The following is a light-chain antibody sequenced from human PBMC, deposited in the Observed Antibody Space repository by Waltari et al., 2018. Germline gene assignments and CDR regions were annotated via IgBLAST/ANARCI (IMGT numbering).Light chain of an antibody. Sequence: QSALTQPASVSGSPGQSITISCTGSSNNIGFYDLVSWYQQHPGKAPKLIIFDVFKRPSGVSDRFSGSKSGNTASLTISGLQTEDDADYYCCSYSGSGSFPYVFGPGTRVAVL. CDR1: SNNIGFYDL. V-gene: IGLV2-23*02. J-gene: IGLJ1*01. CDR3: CSYSGSGSFPYV. CDR2: DVF.